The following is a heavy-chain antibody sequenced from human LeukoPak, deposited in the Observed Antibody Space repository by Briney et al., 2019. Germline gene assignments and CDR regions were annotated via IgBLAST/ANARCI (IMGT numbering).Heavy chain of an antibody. CDR1: GFTFDTYA. CDR3: AKGRCSGGSCYGRGFDY. J-gene: IGHJ4*02. V-gene: IGHV3-23*01. D-gene: IGHD2-15*01. CDR2: LSGSGGST. Sequence: GGSLRLSCAASGFTFDTYAMSWVRQAPGKGLEWVSGLSGSGGSTYYADSVKGRFTISRDNAKNTLYLQMNSLRAEDTAVYYCAKGRCSGGSCYGRGFDYWGQGALVTVSS.